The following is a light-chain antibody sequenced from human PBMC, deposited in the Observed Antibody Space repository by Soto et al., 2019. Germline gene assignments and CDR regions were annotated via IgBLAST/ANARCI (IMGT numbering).Light chain of an antibody. CDR1: DNIGLS. CDR3: QQYRFYPRM. Sequence: IQMTQSPSTLSASVGDTVTITCRSSDNIGLSLAWYQQKPGKAPRLLIYEVSRLASGVPSRFSGSTSGTEFTLAISSLRPDDVATYYCQQYRFYPRMFGQGTKVEIK. CDR2: EVS. J-gene: IGKJ1*01. V-gene: IGKV1-5*03.